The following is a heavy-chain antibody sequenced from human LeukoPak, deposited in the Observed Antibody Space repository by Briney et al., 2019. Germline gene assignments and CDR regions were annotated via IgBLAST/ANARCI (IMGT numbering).Heavy chain of an antibody. D-gene: IGHD2-2*01. J-gene: IGHJ4*02. CDR2: INPNSGGT. V-gene: IGHV1-2*02. CDR1: GYTFTGYY. Sequence: GASVTVSCKTSGYTFTGYYVHWVRQAPGQGLELMGCINPNSGGTKYSPKFQARVTMTRDTSISTAYMELSGLTSDDTAVYYCARDAYAGFSSSWHEDHWGQGTLVTVSS. CDR3: ARDAYAGFSSSWHEDH.